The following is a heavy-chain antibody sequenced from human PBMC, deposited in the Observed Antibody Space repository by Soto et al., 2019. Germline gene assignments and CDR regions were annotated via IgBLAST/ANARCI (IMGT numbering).Heavy chain of an antibody. D-gene: IGHD3-16*01. Sequence: ASVKVSCEAWGYTFTGSFIHWVMPAPGQGIEWMGWINANSGGTNYGQKFQGRVMMTSDTSISTAYMELSRLTPDDTALYFCARGSVYYDSGVSYRGIYHSGQGSLVPVSS. CDR3: ARGSVYYDSGVSYRGIYH. J-gene: IGHJ4*02. V-gene: IGHV1-2*02. CDR1: GYTFTGSF. CDR2: INANSGGT.